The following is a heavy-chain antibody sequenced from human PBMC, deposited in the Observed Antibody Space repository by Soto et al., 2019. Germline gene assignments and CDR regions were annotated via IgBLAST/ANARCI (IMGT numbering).Heavy chain of an antibody. Sequence: EVHLLESGGGLVQPGGSLRLSCTASGFTFSSYAMTWVRQAPGRGLEGVSGITASGGRTYYADSVKGRFTISRDNSTSTLDLQMNSLRSEDTAVYYCAKDTRYGDYVRWFDSWGQGTLVTVSS. CDR3: AKDTRYGDYVRWFDS. V-gene: IGHV3-23*01. CDR2: ITASGGRT. CDR1: GFTFSSYA. J-gene: IGHJ5*01. D-gene: IGHD4-17*01.